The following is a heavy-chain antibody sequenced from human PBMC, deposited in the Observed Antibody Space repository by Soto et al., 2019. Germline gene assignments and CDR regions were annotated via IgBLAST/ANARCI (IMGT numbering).Heavy chain of an antibody. CDR2: IIPILSIA. J-gene: IGHJ4*02. V-gene: IGHV1-69*08. CDR1: GGTFSSYT. Sequence: QVQLVQSGAEVKKPGSSVKVSCKASGGTFSSYTISWVRQAPGQGLEWMGRIIPILSIANYAQKLQGRVTITADKSTSTAYMELSSLRSEDTAVYYCARDLPNTSHDYGDYAPFDYWGQGTLVTVSS. D-gene: IGHD4-17*01. CDR3: ARDLPNTSHDYGDYAPFDY.